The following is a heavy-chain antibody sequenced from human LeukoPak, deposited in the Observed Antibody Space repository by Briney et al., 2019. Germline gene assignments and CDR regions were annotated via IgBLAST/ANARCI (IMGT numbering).Heavy chain of an antibody. CDR3: ARGRSGLAAAGTYDY. Sequence: ASVKVSCKASGYTFTSSDINWVRQAAGQGLEWMGWINPNSGRTGYAQKFRGRVTMTANTSISTAYMELSSLRFDDTAVYYCARGRSGLAAAGTYDYWGQGTLITVSS. J-gene: IGHJ4*02. CDR1: GYTFTSSD. V-gene: IGHV1-8*01. CDR2: INPNSGRT. D-gene: IGHD6-13*01.